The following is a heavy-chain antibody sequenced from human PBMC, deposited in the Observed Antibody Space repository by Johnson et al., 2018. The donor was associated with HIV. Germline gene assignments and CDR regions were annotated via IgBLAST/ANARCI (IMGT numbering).Heavy chain of an antibody. Sequence: VQLVESGGGLVQPGRSLRLSCAASGFTYDDYAIHWVRQAPGKGLEWVSLISWDGNRNYYADSIKGRFTISRNNSENSLYLQMNSLRPEDTALYYCAKDMGYSSFGYGFDICGQGTMVTVSS. CDR2: ISWDGNRN. CDR3: AKDMGYSSFGYGFDI. CDR1: GFTYDDYA. V-gene: IGHV3-43D*03. D-gene: IGHD6-13*01. J-gene: IGHJ3*02.